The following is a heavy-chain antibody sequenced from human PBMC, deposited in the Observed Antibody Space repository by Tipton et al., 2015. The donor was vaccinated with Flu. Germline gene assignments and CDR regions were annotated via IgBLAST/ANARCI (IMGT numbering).Heavy chain of an antibody. CDR1: GSSIGSDYY. J-gene: IGHJ4*02. V-gene: IGHV4-38-2*02. CDR3: ARGHGSTDTYLDS. D-gene: IGHD5-24*01. Sequence: TLSLTCSVSGSSIGSDYYWGWIRQPPGQGLEWIGNVHRSGNAYYSPSFKSRVSMSVDTSRNQFSLKLSSVTAADRALYYCARGHGSTDTYLDSWGQGTVVTVSS. CDR2: VHRSGNA.